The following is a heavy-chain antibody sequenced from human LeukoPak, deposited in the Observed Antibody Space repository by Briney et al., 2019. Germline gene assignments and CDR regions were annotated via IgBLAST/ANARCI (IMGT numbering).Heavy chain of an antibody. CDR3: ARVAAAGGWFDP. J-gene: IGHJ5*02. Sequence: SETLSLTCAVYGESFSGYYWSWIRQPPGKGLEWIGEINHSGSTNYNPSLKSRVTISVDTSKNQFSLKLSSVTAADTAVYYCARVAAAGGWFDPWGQGTLVTVSS. CDR1: GESFSGYY. CDR2: INHSGST. D-gene: IGHD6-13*01. V-gene: IGHV4-34*01.